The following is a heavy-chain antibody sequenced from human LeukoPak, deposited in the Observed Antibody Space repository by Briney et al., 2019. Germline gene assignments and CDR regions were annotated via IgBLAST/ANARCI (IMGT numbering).Heavy chain of an antibody. J-gene: IGHJ6*03. Sequence: SETLSLTCVVYGGSISSGSYYWSWIRQPAGKGLEWIGRIYTSGSTNHNPSLKSRVTISVDTSKNQFSLKLSSVTAADTALYYCARDSLLPSAMGYYYMDVWGKGTTVTVSS. CDR2: IYTSGST. V-gene: IGHV4-61*02. CDR1: GGSISSGSYY. CDR3: ARDSLLPSAMGYYYMDV. D-gene: IGHD2-2*01.